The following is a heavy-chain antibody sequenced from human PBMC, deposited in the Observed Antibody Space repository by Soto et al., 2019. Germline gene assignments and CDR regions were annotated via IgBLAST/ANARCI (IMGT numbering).Heavy chain of an antibody. CDR3: ARGTSAMIVVVPAYY. CDR1: GYTFTGYG. J-gene: IGHJ4*02. D-gene: IGHD3-22*01. Sequence: ASVKVSCKASGYTFTGYGISWVRQAPGQGLEWMGWISAYNGNTNYAQKLQGRVTMTTDTSTSTAYMELRSLRSDDTAVYYCARGTSAMIVVVPAYYWGQGTLVTVSS. CDR2: ISAYNGNT. V-gene: IGHV1-18*04.